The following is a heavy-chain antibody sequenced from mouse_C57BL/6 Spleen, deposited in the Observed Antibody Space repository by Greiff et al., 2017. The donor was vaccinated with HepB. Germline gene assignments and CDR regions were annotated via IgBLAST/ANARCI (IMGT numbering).Heavy chain of an antibody. Sequence: EVQLQQSGPELVKPGASVKISCKASGYSFTDYNMNWVKQSNGKSLEWIGVINPNYGTTSYNQKFKGKATLTVDQSSSTAYMQLNSLTSEDSAVYDWTSNDGSSDNDYVDYWGQGTTPTVAS. CDR3: TSNDGSSDNDYVDY. J-gene: IGHJ2*01. D-gene: IGHD1-1*01. CDR1: GYSFTDYN. V-gene: IGHV1-39*01. CDR2: INPNYGTT.